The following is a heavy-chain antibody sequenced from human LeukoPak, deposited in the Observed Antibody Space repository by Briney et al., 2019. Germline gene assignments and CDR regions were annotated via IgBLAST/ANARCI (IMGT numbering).Heavy chain of an antibody. V-gene: IGHV4-34*01. CDR2: INHSGST. J-gene: IGHJ5*02. D-gene: IGHD2-2*01. CDR3: ARVGYVGVVPAADNWFDP. Sequence: PSETLSLTCVVYGGSFSGYYWSWIRQPPGKGLEWIGEINHSGSTNYNPSLKSRVIISVDTSKNQFSLKLSSVTAADTAVYYCARVGYVGVVPAADNWFDPWGQGTLVTVSS. CDR1: GGSFSGYY.